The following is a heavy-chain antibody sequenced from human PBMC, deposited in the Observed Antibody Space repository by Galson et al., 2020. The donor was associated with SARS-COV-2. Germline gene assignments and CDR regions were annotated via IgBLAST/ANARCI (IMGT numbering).Heavy chain of an antibody. CDR1: GFTVSSNY. D-gene: IGHD4-17*01. J-gene: IGHJ4*02. V-gene: IGHV3-53*01. CDR3: ARGFYYGDFYDGYFDY. CDR2: IYSGGST. Sequence: GGSLRLSCAASGFTVSSNYMSWVRQAPGKGLEWVSVIYSGGSTYYADSVKGRFTISRDNSKNTLYLQMNSLRAEDTAVYYCARGFYYGDFYDGYFDYWGQGTLVTVSS.